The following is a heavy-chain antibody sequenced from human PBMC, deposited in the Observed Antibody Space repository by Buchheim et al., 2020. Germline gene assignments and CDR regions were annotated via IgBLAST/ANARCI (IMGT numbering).Heavy chain of an antibody. J-gene: IGHJ4*02. Sequence: EVQLVQSGAEVKKPGESLKISCKGSGFSFATYWIGWVRQMPGRGLEWMGMIYPGDSDTRYSSSFQGQVTISADRSIGTAYLQWSSLKASDTALYYCARPRGYCSSSSCYDFDYWGQGTL. D-gene: IGHD2-2*01. V-gene: IGHV5-51*01. CDR2: IYPGDSDT. CDR1: GFSFATYW. CDR3: ARPRGYCSSSSCYDFDY.